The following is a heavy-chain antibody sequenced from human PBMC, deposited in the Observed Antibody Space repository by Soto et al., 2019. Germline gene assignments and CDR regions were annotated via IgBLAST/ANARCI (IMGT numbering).Heavy chain of an antibody. CDR3: ARSMYSSGWYVSDY. Sequence: ESGPTLVNPTQTLTLTCTFSGFSLSTSGMRVSWIRQPPGKALEWLARIDWDDDKFYSTSLKTRLTISKDTSKNQVVLTMTNMDPVDTATYYCARSMYSSGWYVSDYWGQGTLVTVSS. V-gene: IGHV2-70*04. CDR1: GFSLSTSGMR. D-gene: IGHD6-19*01. J-gene: IGHJ4*02. CDR2: IDWDDDK.